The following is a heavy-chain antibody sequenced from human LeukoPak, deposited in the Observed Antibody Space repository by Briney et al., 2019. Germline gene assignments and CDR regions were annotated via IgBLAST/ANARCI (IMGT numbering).Heavy chain of an antibody. CDR2: IYSGGST. V-gene: IGHV3-53*01. CDR3: ARILLYYYDSSGYFDDAFDI. Sequence: PGGSLRLSCAASGFTVSSNYMSWVRQAPGKGLEWVSVIYSGGSTYYADSVKGRFTISRDNSKNTLYLQMNSLRAEDTAVYYCARILLYYYDSSGYFDDAFDIWGQGTMATVSS. CDR1: GFTVSSNY. D-gene: IGHD3-22*01. J-gene: IGHJ3*02.